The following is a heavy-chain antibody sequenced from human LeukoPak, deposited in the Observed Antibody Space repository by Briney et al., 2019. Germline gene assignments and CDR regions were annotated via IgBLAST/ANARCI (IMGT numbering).Heavy chain of an antibody. J-gene: IGHJ4*02. CDR2: INHSGST. CDR1: GGSFSGYY. Sequence: SETLSLTCAVYGGSFSGYYWSWIRQPPGKGLEWIGEINHSGSTNYNPSLKSRVTISVDTSKNQFSLKLSSVTAADTAVYYCARATASYTMVQGVILTTYYFDYWGQGTLVTVSS. V-gene: IGHV4-34*01. CDR3: ARATASYTMVQGVILTTYYFDY. D-gene: IGHD3-10*01.